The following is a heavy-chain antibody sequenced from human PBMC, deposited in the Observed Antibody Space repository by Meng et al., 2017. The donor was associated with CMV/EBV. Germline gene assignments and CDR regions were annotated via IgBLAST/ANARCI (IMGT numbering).Heavy chain of an antibody. CDR2: IYYSGST. D-gene: IGHD3-10*01. J-gene: IGHJ4*02. CDR3: ARGRGSNDY. Sequence: GSLRLSCTVSGGSISSSSFYWGWIRQPPGKGLEWIVSIYYSGSTYYNPSLKSRVTISVDTSKNQFSLKLSSVTAADTAVYYCARGRGSNDYWGQGTLVTVSS. CDR1: GGSISSSSFY. V-gene: IGHV4-39*07.